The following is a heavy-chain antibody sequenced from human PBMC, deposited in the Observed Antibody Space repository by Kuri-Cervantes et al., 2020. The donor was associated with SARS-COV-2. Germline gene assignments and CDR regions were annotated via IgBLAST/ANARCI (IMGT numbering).Heavy chain of an antibody. V-gene: IGHV4-39*07. CDR1: RGSISSSSYY. Sequence: SETLSLTCIVSRGSISSSSYYWGWVRQPPGKGLEWIGSIYYTGNTYYNPSLMSRVTMSVDTFKNQFSLNLRSLTAADTAIYYCARVGYCFGTRCVTYFDPWGQGTLVTVSS. CDR3: ARVGYCFGTRCVTYFDP. D-gene: IGHD2-2*03. CDR2: IYYTGNT. J-gene: IGHJ5*02.